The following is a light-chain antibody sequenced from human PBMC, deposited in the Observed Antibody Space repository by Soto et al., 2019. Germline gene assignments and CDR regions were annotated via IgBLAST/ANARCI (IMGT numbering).Light chain of an antibody. Sequence: CTGSSSNIGAGYDVHWYQQLPGTAPKLLIYGNSNRPSGVPDRFSGSKSGTSASLAITGLQAEDEADYYCQSYDSSLRVVFGGGTKVTVL. CDR1: SSNIGAGYD. CDR3: QSYDSSLRVV. V-gene: IGLV1-40*01. J-gene: IGLJ2*01. CDR2: GNS.